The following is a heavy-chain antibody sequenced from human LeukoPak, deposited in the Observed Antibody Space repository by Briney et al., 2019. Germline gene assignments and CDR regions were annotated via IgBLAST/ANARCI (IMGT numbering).Heavy chain of an antibody. D-gene: IGHD5-12*01. CDR2: INWNGGGT. J-gene: IGHJ6*03. V-gene: IGHV3-20*04. Sequence: GGSLRLSCAASRFIFDDYGMSWVRQAPGKGLEWVSHINWNGGGTAYVDSVKGRFTISRDNAKNSLYLQMNSLRAEDTAVYYCARDIFGVAGYENYTPYYMDVWGKGTTVTISS. CDR1: RFIFDDYG. CDR3: ARDIFGVAGYENYTPYYMDV.